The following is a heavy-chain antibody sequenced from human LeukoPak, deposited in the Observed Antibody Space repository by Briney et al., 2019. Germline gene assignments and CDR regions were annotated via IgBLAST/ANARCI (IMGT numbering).Heavy chain of an antibody. D-gene: IGHD2-21*02. Sequence: GGSLRLSCAASGFTFSSYAMHWVRQAPGKGLEWVAVISYDGSNKYYADSVKGRFTISRDNSKNTLYLQMNGLRAEDTAVYYCARNTYHIVVVTAIDYWGQGTLVTVSS. CDR2: ISYDGSNK. CDR3: ARNTYHIVVVTAIDY. CDR1: GFTFSSYA. V-gene: IGHV3-30-3*01. J-gene: IGHJ4*02.